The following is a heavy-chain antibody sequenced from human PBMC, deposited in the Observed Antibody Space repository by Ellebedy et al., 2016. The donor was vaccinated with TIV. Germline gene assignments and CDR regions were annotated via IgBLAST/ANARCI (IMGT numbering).Heavy chain of an antibody. V-gene: IGHV3-7*01. J-gene: IGHJ4*02. CDR2: IKEDGTEK. CDR1: GFSFSRYW. D-gene: IGHD3-3*01. CDR3: ARPLAYDFWSGYDY. Sequence: GESLKISCAASGFSFSRYWMSWVRQVPGKGLEWVANIKEDGTEKYYADSVKGRFTISRDNAKNSLYLQMNSLRAEDTAVYYCARPLAYDFWSGYDYWGQGTLVTVSS.